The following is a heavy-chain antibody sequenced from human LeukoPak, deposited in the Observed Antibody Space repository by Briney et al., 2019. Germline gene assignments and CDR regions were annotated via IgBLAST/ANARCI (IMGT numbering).Heavy chain of an antibody. Sequence: PGGSLRLSCAASGFTFSSYAMSWVRQAPGKGLEWVSAISGSGGSTYYADSVKGRFTISRDNSKNTLYLQMNSLRAEDTAVYYCAKDPSLLWFGELRRDYWGQGTLVTVSS. V-gene: IGHV3-23*01. CDR1: GFTFSSYA. J-gene: IGHJ4*02. CDR3: AKDPSLLWFGELRRDY. D-gene: IGHD3-10*01. CDR2: ISGSGGST.